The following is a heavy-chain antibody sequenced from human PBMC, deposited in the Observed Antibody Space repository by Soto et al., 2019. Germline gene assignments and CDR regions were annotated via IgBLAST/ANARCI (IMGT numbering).Heavy chain of an antibody. CDR1: GFNFKSYD. J-gene: IGHJ4*02. V-gene: IGHV3-23*01. D-gene: IGHD6-19*01. Sequence: GGSLRLSCAASGFNFKSYDMFWVRQAPGKGTEWVSFVSTSGGRTEYADFVRGRFTISRDNAENTLSLQMNSLAVDDTAVYYCVRKGYETGWYYDQWGQGTLVTVSS. CDR3: VRKGYETGWYYDQ. CDR2: VSTSGGRT.